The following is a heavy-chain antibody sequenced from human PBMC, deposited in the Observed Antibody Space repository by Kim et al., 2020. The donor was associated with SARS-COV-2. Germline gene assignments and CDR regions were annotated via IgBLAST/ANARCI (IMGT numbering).Heavy chain of an antibody. V-gene: IGHV1-3*01. J-gene: IGHJ6*02. CDR1: GYTLTNHA. Sequence: ASVKVSCKASGYTLTNHAMQWVRQAPGQGLEWMGGINAGNGYTEYSQKFQGRVTITRDTFASTVYMELSSLRSEDTALYYCARDPPYMSNAMDVWGQGTTVIVSS. CDR2: INAGNGYT. CDR3: ARDPPYMSNAMDV. D-gene: IGHD1-20*01.